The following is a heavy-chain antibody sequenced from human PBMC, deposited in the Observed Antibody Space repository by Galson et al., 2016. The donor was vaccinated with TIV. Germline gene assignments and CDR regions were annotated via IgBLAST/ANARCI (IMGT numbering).Heavy chain of an antibody. D-gene: IGHD3-22*01. Sequence: SVKVSCKASGYTFENYAIQWVRQAPGQRLEWMAWVNVGTGDTRYSQKFQGAVTVTRDTSASTAYMELSSLTSEDTAVYYCARSDAISDYYYHFYYWGHGTLVTVSS. CDR2: VNVGTGDT. CDR3: ARSDAISDYYYHFYY. V-gene: IGHV1-3*01. CDR1: GYTFENYA. J-gene: IGHJ4*01.